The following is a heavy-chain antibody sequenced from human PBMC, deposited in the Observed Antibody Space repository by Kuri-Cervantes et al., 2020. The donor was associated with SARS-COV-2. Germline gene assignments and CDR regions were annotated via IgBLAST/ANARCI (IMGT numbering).Heavy chain of an antibody. J-gene: IGHJ5*02. D-gene: IGHD2-15*01. CDR1: GFTFSGSA. CDR3: AKDRAEGYCSGGSCYPAGLFDP. V-gene: IGHV3-23*01. Sequence: GESLKISCAASGFTFSGSAMHWVRQASGKGLEWVSAISGSGGSTYYADSVKGRFTISRDNSKNTLYLQMNSLRAEDTAVYYCAKDRAEGYCSGGSCYPAGLFDPWGQGTLVTVSS. CDR2: ISGSGGST.